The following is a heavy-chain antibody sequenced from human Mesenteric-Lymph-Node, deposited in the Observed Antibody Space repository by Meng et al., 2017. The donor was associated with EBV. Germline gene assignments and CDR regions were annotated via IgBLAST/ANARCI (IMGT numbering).Heavy chain of an antibody. CDR1: GGYIRRSNV. V-gene: IGHV4-4*02. Sequence: AHPQESLPGLVHPRGSLSLTCALSGGYIRRSNVWRWVRQPPGKGLEWIGEIYHSGITNYNPSLSSRVTMSVDKSKNQFSLNLISLTAADTAVYYCASAQCSGGGCPGGSWGQGTLVTVSS. CDR2: IYHSGIT. CDR3: ASAQCSGGGCPGGS. D-gene: IGHD2-15*01. J-gene: IGHJ5*02.